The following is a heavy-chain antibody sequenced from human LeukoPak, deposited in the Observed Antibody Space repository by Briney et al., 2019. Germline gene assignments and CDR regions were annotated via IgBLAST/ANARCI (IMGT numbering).Heavy chain of an antibody. J-gene: IGHJ6*03. CDR1: GFTFSSYS. D-gene: IGHD5-12*01. CDR3: ARTTEGYAGGPGYSYYYYMDV. CDR2: ISSISTYK. V-gene: IGHV3-21*01. Sequence: PGGSLRLSCAASGFTFSSYSMTWVRLAPGKGLEWISSISSISTYKFYADSVKGRFTISRDDSENSLYLQMNSLRVEDTAVYYCARTTEGYAGGPGYSYYYYMDVWGKGTTVTISS.